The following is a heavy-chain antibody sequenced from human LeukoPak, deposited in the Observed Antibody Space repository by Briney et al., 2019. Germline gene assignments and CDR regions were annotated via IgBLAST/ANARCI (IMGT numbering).Heavy chain of an antibody. Sequence: GASVKVSCKTSGYIFTGYYMHWMRQAPGQGLEWMGWINCNNGDTIYAQKFEGRVIVTRDTSISTAYMELSRLTYDDTAVYYCARNGEIWGQGTLVTVSS. CDR1: GYIFTGYY. V-gene: IGHV1-2*02. CDR3: ARNGEI. CDR2: INCNNGDT. D-gene: IGHD3-10*01. J-gene: IGHJ4*02.